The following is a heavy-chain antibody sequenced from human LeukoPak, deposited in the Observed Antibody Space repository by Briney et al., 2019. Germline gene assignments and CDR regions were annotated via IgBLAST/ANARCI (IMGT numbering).Heavy chain of an antibody. J-gene: IGHJ5*02. Sequence: GASVKVSCKASGGTFSSYAISWVRQAPGQGLEWMGGIIPIFGTANYAQKFQGRVTITADESTSTAYMELSSLRSEDTAVYYCARDIVVVPAAKEENWFDPWGQGTLVTVS. D-gene: IGHD2-2*01. CDR3: ARDIVVVPAAKEENWFDP. V-gene: IGHV1-69*13. CDR1: GGTFSSYA. CDR2: IIPIFGTA.